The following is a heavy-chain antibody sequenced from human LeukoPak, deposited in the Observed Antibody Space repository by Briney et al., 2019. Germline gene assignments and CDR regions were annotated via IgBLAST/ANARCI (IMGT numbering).Heavy chain of an antibody. V-gene: IGHV1-69*13. D-gene: IGHD3-10*01. CDR3: ASGYYGWGSFIINY. CDR1: GGTFSSYA. J-gene: IGHJ4*02. Sequence: GASVKVSCKASGGTFSSYAISWVRQAPGQGLEWMGGIIPIFGTANYAQKFQGRVTITADESTSTAYMELSSLRSEDTAVYYCASGYYGWGSFIINYWGQETLVTVSS. CDR2: IIPIFGTA.